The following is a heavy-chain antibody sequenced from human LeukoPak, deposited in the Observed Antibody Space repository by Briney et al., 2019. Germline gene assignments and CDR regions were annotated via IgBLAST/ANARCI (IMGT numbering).Heavy chain of an antibody. D-gene: IGHD3-22*01. Sequence: TSVNVSCKASGFTFTSSAVQWVRQARGQRLEWIGWIVVGSGNTNYAQKFQERVTITRDMSTSLVYMELSSLRSEDTAVYYCAAEAAYYYDSRDAFDVWGQGTMVTVSS. J-gene: IGHJ3*01. CDR3: AAEAAYYYDSRDAFDV. CDR1: GFTFTSSA. CDR2: IVVGSGNT. V-gene: IGHV1-58*01.